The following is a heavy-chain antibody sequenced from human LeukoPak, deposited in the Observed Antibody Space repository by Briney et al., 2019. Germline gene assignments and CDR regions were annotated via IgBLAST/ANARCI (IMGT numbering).Heavy chain of an antibody. CDR2: ISGSGKST. D-gene: IGHD3-10*01. V-gene: IGHV3-23*01. CDR3: ARGGSGGVDY. CDR1: GFTFRSYA. Sequence: GGSLRLSCAASGFTFRSYAMSWVRQAPGKGLEWVSGISGSGKSTYYADSVKGRFSISRDNSQNTLQLQMNSLRVEDTAVYYCARGGSGGVDYWGQGTLVTVSS. J-gene: IGHJ4*02.